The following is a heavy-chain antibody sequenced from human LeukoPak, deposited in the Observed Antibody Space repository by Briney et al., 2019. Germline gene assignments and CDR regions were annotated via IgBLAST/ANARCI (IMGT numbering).Heavy chain of an antibody. CDR2: INPSGGST. Sequence: ASVKVSCKASGYTFTSYYMHWVRQAPGQGLEWMGIINPSGGSTSYAQKFQGRVTMTEDTSTDTAYMELSSLRSEDTAVYYCATGMVRGVIITDDAFDIWGQGTMVTVSS. V-gene: IGHV1-46*01. CDR1: GYTFTSYY. CDR3: ATGMVRGVIITDDAFDI. J-gene: IGHJ3*02. D-gene: IGHD3-10*01.